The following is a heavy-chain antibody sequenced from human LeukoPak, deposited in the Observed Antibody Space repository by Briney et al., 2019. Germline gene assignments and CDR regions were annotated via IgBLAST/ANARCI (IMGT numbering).Heavy chain of an antibody. D-gene: IGHD1/OR15-1a*01. J-gene: IGHJ4*02. Sequence: GGSLRLSCAASGFTFSSSAISWVRQAPGKGLEWVSAISGGGSTTFYADSVKGRFTISRDNSKNTLFLQMNSLRAEDTALYYCAKGYGTTGYFDYWGQGTLVTVSS. CDR3: AKGYGTTGYFDY. CDR2: ISGGGSTT. V-gene: IGHV3-23*01. CDR1: GFTFSSSA.